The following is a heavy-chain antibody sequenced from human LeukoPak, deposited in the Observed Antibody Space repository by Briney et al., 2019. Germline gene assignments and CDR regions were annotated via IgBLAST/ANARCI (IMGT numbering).Heavy chain of an antibody. D-gene: IGHD3-9*01. V-gene: IGHV4-4*02. Sequence: PSETLSLTCAASGGSISSSTWWTRVRLPPGKGLEWIGEVFYSGSTNLNPSLKSRLTMSVDESKHEFSLRLTSVTAADTALYYCASGGLQSRYLDHWGRGTLVIVSS. J-gene: IGHJ4*02. CDR1: GGSISSSTW. CDR3: ASGGLQSRYLDH. CDR2: VFYSGST.